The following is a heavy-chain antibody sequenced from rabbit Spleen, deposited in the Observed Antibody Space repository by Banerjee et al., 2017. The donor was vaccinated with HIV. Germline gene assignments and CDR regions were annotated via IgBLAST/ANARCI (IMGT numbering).Heavy chain of an antibody. CDR1: GFSFSDRDV. V-gene: IGHV1S45*01. Sequence: QEQLVESGGGLVKPEGSLTLTCKASGFSFSDRDVMCWVRQAPGKGLEWIACINASTGKPVYATWASGRFTISRTSSTTVTLRMTSLTAADRATYFCVRFFDLWGQGTLVTVS. CDR3: VRFFDL. J-gene: IGHJ4*01. CDR2: INASTGKP.